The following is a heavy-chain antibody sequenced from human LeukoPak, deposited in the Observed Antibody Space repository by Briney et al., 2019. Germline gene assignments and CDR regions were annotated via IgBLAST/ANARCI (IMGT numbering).Heavy chain of an antibody. CDR3: AKTVFAGSGIPSVAFDI. J-gene: IGHJ3*02. D-gene: IGHD3-10*01. CDR2: IVVGSGNT. Sequence: GTSVKVSCKASGFTFRTSGMQWVRQARGQRLEWIGWIVVGSGNTDYAQKFQERVTITRDMSTSTAYMELSSLRSEDTAVYYCAKTVFAGSGIPSVAFDIWGRGTMVIVSS. CDR1: GFTFRTSG. V-gene: IGHV1-58*02.